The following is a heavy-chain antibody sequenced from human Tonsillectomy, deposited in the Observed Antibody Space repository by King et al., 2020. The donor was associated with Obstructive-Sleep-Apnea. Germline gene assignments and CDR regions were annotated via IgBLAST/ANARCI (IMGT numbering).Heavy chain of an antibody. V-gene: IGHV4-59*08. Sequence: VQLQESGPGLVKPSETLSLTCTVSGGSISSYYWSWIRQPPGKGLEWIGYMYYSGSTNYTPSLNSRVTMSVDTSKNQFSLNLSSVTAADTAVYYCARQVWGSGWYEDDYWGQGTLVTVSS. J-gene: IGHJ4*02. D-gene: IGHD6-19*01. CDR2: MYYSGST. CDR3: ARQVWGSGWYEDDY. CDR1: GGSISSYY.